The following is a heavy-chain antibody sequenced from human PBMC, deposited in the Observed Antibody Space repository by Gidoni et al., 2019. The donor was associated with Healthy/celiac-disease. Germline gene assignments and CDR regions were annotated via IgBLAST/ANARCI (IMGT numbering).Heavy chain of an antibody. CDR2: IDWDDDK. V-gene: IGHV2-70*15. CDR1: GFSLSTSGMC. D-gene: IGHD6-19*01. CDR3: ARGRQWLSFGGAFDI. Sequence: QVTLEESGPALVKPTQTLTLPCTFSGFSLSTSGMCVSWIRQPPGKALECLARIDWDDDKYYSTSLKTRLTISKDTSKNQVVLTMTNMYPVDTATYYCARGRQWLSFGGAFDIWGQGTMVTVSS. J-gene: IGHJ3*02.